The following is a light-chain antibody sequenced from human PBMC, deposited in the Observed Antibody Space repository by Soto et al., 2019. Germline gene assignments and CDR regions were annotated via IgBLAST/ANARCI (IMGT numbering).Light chain of an antibody. CDR3: QQYGSSPLT. J-gene: IGKJ4*01. CDR2: GAS. Sequence: EIVLTQSPGTLSLSPGERATLSCRASQSFSSNYLAWYQQKPGQAPRLLIYGASSRATAIPDRFSGSESGTEFTLIISRLEPEDFAVYYCQQYGSSPLTFGGGTKVEIK. V-gene: IGKV3-20*01. CDR1: QSFSSNY.